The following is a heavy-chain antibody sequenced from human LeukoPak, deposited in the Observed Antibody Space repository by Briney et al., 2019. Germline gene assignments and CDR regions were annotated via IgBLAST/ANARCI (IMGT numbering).Heavy chain of an antibody. D-gene: IGHD5-24*01. Sequence: PSETLSLTCTVSGGSISSSSYYWGWIRQPPGKGLEWIGRFYTSGSTNYNPSLKSRVTISVDTSKNQFSLKLNSVTAADTAVYYCARGRDGYNFLNRGEYYYFDYWGQGTLVTVSS. J-gene: IGHJ4*02. V-gene: IGHV4-61*02. CDR1: GGSISSSSYY. CDR3: ARGRDGYNFLNRGEYYYFDY. CDR2: FYTSGST.